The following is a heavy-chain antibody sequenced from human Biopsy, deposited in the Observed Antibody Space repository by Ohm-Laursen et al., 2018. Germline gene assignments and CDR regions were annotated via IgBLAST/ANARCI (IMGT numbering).Heavy chain of an antibody. V-gene: IGHV4-59*01. D-gene: IGHD5-24*01. Sequence: GTLSLTCTVSGGPLNSCYWSWIRQPPGKGLEWIGYIYYSGIAANYNPSLKGRVTISVDTSKHQFSLRLTSATAADTAVYYCARGGFGLDGYNSPWGRGTLVIVSS. CDR2: IYYSGIA. CDR1: GGPLNSCY. J-gene: IGHJ5*02. CDR3: ARGGFGLDGYNSP.